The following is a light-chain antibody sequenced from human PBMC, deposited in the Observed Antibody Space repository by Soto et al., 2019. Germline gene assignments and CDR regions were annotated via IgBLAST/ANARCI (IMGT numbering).Light chain of an antibody. CDR2: GVT. CDR3: AAWDDSLNDPYA. CDR1: SSDVGGYNY. V-gene: IGLV2-14*01. J-gene: IGLJ1*01. Sequence: QSALTQPASVSGSPGQSVTISCTGTSSDVGGYNYVSWYQQLPGEAPRLILYGVTNRPSGVSNRFSGSKSGNTASLTVSGLQAEDEADYYCAAWDDSLNDPYAFGSGTKLTVL.